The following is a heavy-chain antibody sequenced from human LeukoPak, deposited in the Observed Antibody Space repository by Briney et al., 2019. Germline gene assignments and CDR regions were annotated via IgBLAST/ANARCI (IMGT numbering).Heavy chain of an antibody. Sequence: GGSLRLSCAASGFTFNSYAMSWVRQAPGKGLEWVSIISASGGSTYYADSVKGRFTISRDNSKNTLYPQMNSLRAEDTAIYYCATQGGNFDYWGQGTLVTVPS. V-gene: IGHV3-23*01. CDR3: ATQGGNFDY. CDR1: GFTFNSYA. CDR2: ISASGGST. J-gene: IGHJ4*02. D-gene: IGHD3-16*01.